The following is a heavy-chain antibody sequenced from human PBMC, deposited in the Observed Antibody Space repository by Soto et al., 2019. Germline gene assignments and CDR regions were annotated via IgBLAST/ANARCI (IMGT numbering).Heavy chain of an antibody. V-gene: IGHV3-23*01. CDR1: GFTFSSYA. CDR2: ISGSGGST. CDR3: AKDLTYSSGWPRGGVFDY. Sequence: GGSLRLSCAASGFTFSSYAMSWVRQAPGKGLEWVSAISGSGGSTYYADSVKGRFTISRDNSKNTLYLQMNSLRAEDTAVYYCAKDLTYSSGWPRGGVFDYWGQGTLVTVSS. J-gene: IGHJ4*02. D-gene: IGHD6-19*01.